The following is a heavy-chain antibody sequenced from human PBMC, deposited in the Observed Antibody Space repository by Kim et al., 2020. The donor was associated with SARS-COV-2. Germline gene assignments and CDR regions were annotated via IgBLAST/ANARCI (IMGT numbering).Heavy chain of an antibody. D-gene: IGHD3-22*01. CDR1: GGSISSSSYY. J-gene: IGHJ4*02. Sequence: SETLSLTCTVSGGSISSSSYYWGWIRQPPGKGLEWIGSIYYSGITYYNPSLKGRVTISVDTSKNQFSLRLTSVTAADTAVYYCARLYDSSGYYYAAFDYWGQGTLVTVSS. CDR2: IYYSGIT. CDR3: ARLYDSSGYYYAAFDY. V-gene: IGHV4-39*01.